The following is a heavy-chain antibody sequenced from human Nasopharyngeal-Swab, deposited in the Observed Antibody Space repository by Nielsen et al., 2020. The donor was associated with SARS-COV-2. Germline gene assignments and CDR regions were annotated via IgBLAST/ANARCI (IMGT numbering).Heavy chain of an antibody. CDR1: GGSFSGYY. CDR3: ARGLAPGRSGKRGWWFDP. D-gene: IGHD1-26*01. CDR2: INHSGST. V-gene: IGHV4-34*01. Sequence: SETLSLTCAVYGGSFSGYYWSWIRQPPGKGLEWIGEINHSGSTNYNPSLKSRVTISVDTSKNQFSLKLSSVTAADTAVYYCARGLAPGRSGKRGWWFDPWGQGTLVTVSS. J-gene: IGHJ5*02.